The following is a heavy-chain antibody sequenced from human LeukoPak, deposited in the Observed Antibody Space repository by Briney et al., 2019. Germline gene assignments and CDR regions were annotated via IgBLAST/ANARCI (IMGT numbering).Heavy chain of an antibody. CDR1: GFTFDDYT. V-gene: IGHV3-48*04. CDR3: ARAPGGDFDWLYRLNYYGMDV. CDR2: ISSSSSTI. Sequence: GGSLRLSCAASGFTFDDYTMHWVRQAPGKGLEWVSYISSSSSTIYYADSVKGRFTISRDNAKNSLYLQMNSLRAEDTAVYYCARAPGGDFDWLYRLNYYGMDVWGQGTTATVSS. D-gene: IGHD3-9*01. J-gene: IGHJ6*02.